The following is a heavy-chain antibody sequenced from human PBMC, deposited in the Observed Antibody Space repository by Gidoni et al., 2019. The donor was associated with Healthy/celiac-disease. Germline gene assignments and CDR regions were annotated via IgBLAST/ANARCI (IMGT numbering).Heavy chain of an antibody. D-gene: IGHD6-19*01. V-gene: IGHV4-34*01. CDR3: ARGLGSGWYEGDY. J-gene: IGHJ4*02. Sequence: QVQLQPWGAGLFKPSETLSLTCAVYGGSFSGYYWSWIRQPPGKGLEWIGEINHSGSTNYNPSLKSRVTISVDTSKNQFSLKLSSVTAADTAVYYCARGLGSGWYEGDYWGQGTLVTVSS. CDR1: GGSFSGYY. CDR2: INHSGST.